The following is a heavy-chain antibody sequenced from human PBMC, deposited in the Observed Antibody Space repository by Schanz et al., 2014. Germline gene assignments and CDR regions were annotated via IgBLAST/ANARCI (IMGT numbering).Heavy chain of an antibody. D-gene: IGHD3-16*01. CDR2: ISYSGST. V-gene: IGHV4-31*03. CDR3: ARHGGIPYYPMDV. Sequence: QVQLQESGPGVVKPSQTLSLTCTVSGGSINSDAFYWTWIRQHPGKGLEWVGYISYSGSTSFNPSLNSRLTMSVDTSKNQFSLRLSSVTAADTAVYYCARHGGIPYYPMDVWGQGTTVTVSS. CDR1: GGSINSDAFY. J-gene: IGHJ6*02.